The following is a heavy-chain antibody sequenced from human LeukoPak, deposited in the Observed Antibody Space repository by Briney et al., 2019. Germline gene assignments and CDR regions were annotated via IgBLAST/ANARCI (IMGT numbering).Heavy chain of an antibody. D-gene: IGHD3-22*01. CDR3: AREYVDYYDSSGYFDY. J-gene: IGHJ4*02. V-gene: IGHV4-4*07. Sequence: SETLSLTCTVSGGSISSYYWSWIRQPAGKGLEWIGRTYTSGSTNYNPSLKSRVTMSVDTSKNQFSLKLSSVTAADTAVYYCAREYVDYYDSSGYFDYWGQGTLVTVSS. CDR1: GGSISSYY. CDR2: TYTSGST.